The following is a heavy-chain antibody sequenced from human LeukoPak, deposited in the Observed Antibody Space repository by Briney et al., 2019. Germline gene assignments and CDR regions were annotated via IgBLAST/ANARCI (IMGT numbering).Heavy chain of an antibody. J-gene: IGHJ4*02. Sequence: SETLSLTCAVSGYSISSGYYWAWIRQPPGKGLEWIGSIYHSGSTYYNPSLKSRVTISVDTSKNQFSLKLSSVTAADTAVYYCARASTMVRGVIPLLGGFDYWGQGTLVTVSS. CDR2: IYHSGST. CDR1: GYSISSGYY. V-gene: IGHV4-38-2*01. D-gene: IGHD3-10*01. CDR3: ARASTMVRGVIPLLGGFDY.